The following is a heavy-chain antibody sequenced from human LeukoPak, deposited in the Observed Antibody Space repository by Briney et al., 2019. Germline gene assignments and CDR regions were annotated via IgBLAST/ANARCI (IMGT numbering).Heavy chain of an antibody. D-gene: IGHD2-2*01. CDR1: GYTFTSYH. J-gene: IGHJ4*02. CDR2: IKSTGDTT. CDR3: VREDAHTYYFDF. Sequence: ASVQVSCKTSGYTFTSYHMHWVRQAPGQGLEGVAIIKSTGDTTVYAQKFQGRVTVTRDTSTSTVYMDLSSLSSEDTAVYYCVREDAHTYYFDFWGPGTLVTVSS. V-gene: IGHV1-46*01.